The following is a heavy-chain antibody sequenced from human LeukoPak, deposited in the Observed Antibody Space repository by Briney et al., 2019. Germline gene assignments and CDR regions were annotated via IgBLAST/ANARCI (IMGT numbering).Heavy chain of an antibody. V-gene: IGHV4-31*03. CDR2: IYYSGST. CDR3: ARSRGLPAAWFDP. D-gene: IGHD2-2*01. J-gene: IGHJ5*02. CDR1: GGSISSVIYY. Sequence: SQTLSLTCTVSGGSISSVIYYWSWIRQHPGKGLEWIGYIYYSGSTYYNPSFKSRVSISVDTSQNQVSLKLTSVTAADTAVYYCARSRGLPAAWFDPWGQGSLVSVSS.